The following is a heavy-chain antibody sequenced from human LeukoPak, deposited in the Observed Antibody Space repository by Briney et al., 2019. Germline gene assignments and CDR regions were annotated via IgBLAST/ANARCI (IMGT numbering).Heavy chain of an antibody. CDR3: ARDPRRYCSSTSCYSYFDY. CDR1: GITFSRYS. V-gene: IGHV3-48*01. J-gene: IGHJ4*02. Sequence: PGGSLRLSCAASGITFSRYSMNWVRQAPGKGLEGVSYISSNSSTIYYADSVKGRFTISRDNSKNTLYLQMNSLRAEDTAVYYCARDPRRYCSSTSCYSYFDYWGQGTLVTVSS. CDR2: ISSNSSTI. D-gene: IGHD2-2*01.